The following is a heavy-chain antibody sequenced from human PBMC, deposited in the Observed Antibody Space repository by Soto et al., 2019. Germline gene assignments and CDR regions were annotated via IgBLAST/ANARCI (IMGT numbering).Heavy chain of an antibody. CDR3: ASVALRYFGWLFPDDACDI. CDR2: MNPNSGNT. CDR1: GYTFTSYD. Sequence: QVQLVQSGAEVKKPGASVKVSCKASGYTFTSYDINWVRQATGQGLEWMGWMNPNSGNTGYAQKFQRSATMTMNTSISPAYMELSSLRSEDTAVYYCASVALRYFGWLFPDDACDIWGQGTMVTVAS. V-gene: IGHV1-8*01. D-gene: IGHD3-9*01. J-gene: IGHJ3*02.